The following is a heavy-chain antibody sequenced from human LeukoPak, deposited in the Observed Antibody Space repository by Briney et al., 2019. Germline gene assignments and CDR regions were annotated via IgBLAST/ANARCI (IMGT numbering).Heavy chain of an antibody. Sequence: GGSLRLSCAASGFTFSSYAMSWVRQAPGKGLEWVSGISGSGGSTYYADSVKGRFTISRDNSKNTLYLQMNSLRAEDTAVYYCARISGVGLSDYWGQGTLVTVSS. CDR3: ARISGVGLSDY. D-gene: IGHD3/OR15-3a*01. V-gene: IGHV3-23*01. J-gene: IGHJ4*02. CDR2: ISGSGGST. CDR1: GFTFSSYA.